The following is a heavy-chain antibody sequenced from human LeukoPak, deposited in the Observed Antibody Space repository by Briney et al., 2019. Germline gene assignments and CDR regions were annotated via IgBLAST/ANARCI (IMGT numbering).Heavy chain of an antibody. V-gene: IGHV3-23*01. CDR1: GFTLSSYA. CDR2: ISGSGGST. J-gene: IGHJ4*02. Sequence: GGSLRLSCAASGFTLSSYAMSWVRQAPGKGLEWVSAISGSGGSTYYADSVKGRFTISRDNSKSTLYLQMNSLRAEDTAVYYCAKDIEAPYCGGDCYQFDYWGQGTLVTVSS. CDR3: AKDIEAPYCGGDCYQFDY. D-gene: IGHD2-21*02.